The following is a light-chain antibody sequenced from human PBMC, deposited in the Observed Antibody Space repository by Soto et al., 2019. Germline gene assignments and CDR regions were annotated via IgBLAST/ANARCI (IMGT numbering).Light chain of an antibody. CDR2: DAS. Sequence: DIQMTQSPSSLSASVGDRVTITCQASHDITSYLNWYQHKPGEAPKLLIYDASILEAGVPSRFSGSGSGTHFTFTISSLQDEDFATYYCQKCEYITIFGPGTKVDFK. J-gene: IGKJ3*01. CDR1: HDITSY. CDR3: QKCEYITI. V-gene: IGKV1-33*01.